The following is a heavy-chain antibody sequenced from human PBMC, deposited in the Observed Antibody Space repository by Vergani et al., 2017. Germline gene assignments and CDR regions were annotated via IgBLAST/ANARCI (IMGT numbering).Heavy chain of an antibody. J-gene: IGHJ4*02. CDR2: ICHTEDT. CDR3: ATCGYSRWGYYFDY. V-gene: IGHV4-4*03. D-gene: IGHD6-25*01. CDR1: GDSISSNNC. Sequence: QVQLQESGPGLVKPPGTLSITCAVSGDSISSNNCWTWVRQPPGKGLVWIGEICHTEDTKYSPSLKSRVTVSVDESRNLFSLRLNSVTAADTAVYYCATCGYSRWGYYFDYWGQGVLVTVSS.